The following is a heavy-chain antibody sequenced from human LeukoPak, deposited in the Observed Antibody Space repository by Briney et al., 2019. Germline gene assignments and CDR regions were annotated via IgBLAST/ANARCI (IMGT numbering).Heavy chain of an antibody. Sequence: SETLSLTCAVYGGSFSGYYWSWIRQPPGKGLEWIGEINHSGSTNYNPSLKSRVTISVDTSKNQFSLKLSSVTAADTAVYYCARPEYSSSSGPLDYWGQGTLVTVSS. V-gene: IGHV4-34*01. D-gene: IGHD6-6*01. CDR3: ARPEYSSSSGPLDY. CDR1: GGSFSGYY. J-gene: IGHJ4*02. CDR2: INHSGST.